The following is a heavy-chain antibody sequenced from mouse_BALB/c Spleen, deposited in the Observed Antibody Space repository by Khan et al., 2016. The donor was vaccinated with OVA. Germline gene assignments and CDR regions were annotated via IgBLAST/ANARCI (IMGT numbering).Heavy chain of an antibody. Sequence: QVRLQQSGAELARPGASVKMSCKASGYTFTSYTIHWIKLRPGQGLEWIGYINPSNGYTNYNQKFKDKATLTADKSSTTAYMELSSLTFDDSALYNCVRDGAYHRNDGWFAYWGQGTLVTVSA. CDR2: INPSNGYT. D-gene: IGHD2-14*01. CDR1: GYTFTSYT. CDR3: VRDGAYHRNDGWFAY. V-gene: IGHV1-4*01. J-gene: IGHJ3*01.